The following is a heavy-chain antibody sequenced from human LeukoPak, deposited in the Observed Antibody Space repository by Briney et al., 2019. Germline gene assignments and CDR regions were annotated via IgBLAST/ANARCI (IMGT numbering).Heavy chain of an antibody. CDR1: RYTFTGYY. CDR2: INPNSGCT. Sequence: ASVKVSCKASRYTFTGYYMHWVRQAPGQGLEWMGRINPNSGCTNYAQKFQGRVTMTRDTSISTAYMELSRLRSDDTAVYYCARLRTEEWLVQNYFDYWGQGTLVTVSS. J-gene: IGHJ4*02. D-gene: IGHD6-19*01. V-gene: IGHV1-2*06. CDR3: ARLRTEEWLVQNYFDY.